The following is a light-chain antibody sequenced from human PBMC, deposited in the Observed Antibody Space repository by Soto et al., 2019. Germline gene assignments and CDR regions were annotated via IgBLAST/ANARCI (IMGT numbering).Light chain of an antibody. J-gene: IGKJ1*01. CDR1: QTISTW. CDR3: QQYNNFWT. V-gene: IGKV1-5*03. Sequence: DIQMTQSPSTLSASVGDRVTITCRASQTISTWLAWYQQRPGKAPNLLIYKASSLESGVPSRFSGSGSGTEFTLTISSLQPDDFVTYYCQQYNNFWTFGQGTKVEIK. CDR2: KAS.